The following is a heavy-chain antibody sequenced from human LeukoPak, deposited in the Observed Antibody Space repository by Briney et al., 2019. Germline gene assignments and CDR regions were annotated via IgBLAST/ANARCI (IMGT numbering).Heavy chain of an antibody. V-gene: IGHV7-4-1*02. J-gene: IGHJ6*03. CDR2: INTNTGNP. D-gene: IGHD2-15*01. CDR3: ASSIRYCSGGSCYPSEYYYYYMDV. Sequence: ASVKASCKASGYTFTSYAMNWVRQAPGQGLEWMGWINTNTGNPTYAQGFTGRFVFSLDTSVSTAYLQISSLKAEDTAVYYCASSIRYCSGGSCYPSEYYYYYMDVWGKGTTVTVSS. CDR1: GYTFTSYA.